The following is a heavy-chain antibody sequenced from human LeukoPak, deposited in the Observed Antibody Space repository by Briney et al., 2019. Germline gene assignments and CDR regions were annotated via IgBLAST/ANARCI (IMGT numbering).Heavy chain of an antibody. CDR1: GFTFSSYA. V-gene: IGHV3-23*01. Sequence: GGSLRLSCAASGFTFSSYAMSWVRQAPGKGLEWVSAISGSGGSTYYADSVKGRFTISRDNSKNTLYLQMNSLRAEDTAVYYCAKDQEYYYDSSGYYNLSRYFQHWGQGTLVTVSS. D-gene: IGHD3-22*01. CDR3: AKDQEYYYDSSGYYNLSRYFQH. J-gene: IGHJ1*01. CDR2: ISGSGGST.